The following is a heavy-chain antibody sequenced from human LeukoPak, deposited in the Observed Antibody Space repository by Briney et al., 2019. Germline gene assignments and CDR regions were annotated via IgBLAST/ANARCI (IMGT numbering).Heavy chain of an antibody. CDR1: GYTFTSYY. Sequence: ASVKVSCKASGYTFTSYYMHWVRQAPGQGLEWMGIINPSGGSTSYAQRFQGRVTMTRDTSTSTVYMELSSLRSEDTAVYYCARDDSSGPFWYWGQGTLVTVSS. CDR3: ARDDSSGPFWY. V-gene: IGHV1-46*01. CDR2: INPSGGST. D-gene: IGHD3-22*01. J-gene: IGHJ4*02.